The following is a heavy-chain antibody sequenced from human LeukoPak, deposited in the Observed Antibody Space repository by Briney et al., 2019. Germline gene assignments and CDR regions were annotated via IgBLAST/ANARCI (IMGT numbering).Heavy chain of an antibody. CDR2: ISTSSSYM. D-gene: IGHD6-6*01. V-gene: IGHV3-21*01. CDR3: ARGPLNEYSSSSGYYYGVDV. Sequence: GGSLRLSCAASGFTFRSYSMNWVRQAPGKGLEWVSSISTSSSYMYYVDSVKGRFTISRDDAKNSLYLQMNSLRAEDTAVYFCARGPLNEYSSSSGYYYGVDVWGQGTTVTVSS. CDR1: GFTFRSYS. J-gene: IGHJ6*02.